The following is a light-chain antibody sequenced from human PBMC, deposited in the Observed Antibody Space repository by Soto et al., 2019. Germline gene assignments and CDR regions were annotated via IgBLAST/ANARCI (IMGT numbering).Light chain of an antibody. CDR3: QQSYSTPQT. CDR1: QSISSY. Sequence: DIQMTQSPSSLSASVGDRVTITCRASQSISSYLNWYQQKPGKAPKLLIYAASSLQSGVPSRFSGSGSGTEFTLTISSLQPEDFATDYCQQSYSTPQTFGHGTKVESK. V-gene: IGKV1-39*01. J-gene: IGKJ1*01. CDR2: AAS.